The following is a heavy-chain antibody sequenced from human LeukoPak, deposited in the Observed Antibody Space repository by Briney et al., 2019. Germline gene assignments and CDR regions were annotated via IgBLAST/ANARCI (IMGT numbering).Heavy chain of an antibody. CDR2: MNPNSGNT. D-gene: IGHD3-22*01. V-gene: IGHV1-8*01. CDR3: ASAGYYDSSGYYLFDY. Sequence: ASVKVSCKASGYTFTSYDINWVRQATGQGLEWMGWMNPNSGNTGYAQKFQGRVTMARNTSISTAYMELSSLRSEDTAVYYCASAGYYDSSGYYLFDYWGQGTLVTVSS. J-gene: IGHJ4*02. CDR1: GYTFTSYD.